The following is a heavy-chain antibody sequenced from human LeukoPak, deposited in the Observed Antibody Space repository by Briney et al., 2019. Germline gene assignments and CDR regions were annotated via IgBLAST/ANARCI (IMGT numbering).Heavy chain of an antibody. Sequence: GGSLRLSCAASGFTFSSHGMSWVRQAPGQGPEWVSVISGSGVSTYYADSVKGRFTISRDNSKNTLYLQMNSLRAEDTAVYYCAELGITMIGGVWGKGTTVTISS. CDR1: GFTFSSHG. V-gene: IGHV3-23*01. D-gene: IGHD3-10*02. J-gene: IGHJ6*04. CDR2: ISGSGVST. CDR3: AELGITMIGGV.